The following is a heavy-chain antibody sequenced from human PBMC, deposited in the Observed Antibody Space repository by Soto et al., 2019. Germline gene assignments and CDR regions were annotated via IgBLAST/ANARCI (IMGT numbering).Heavy chain of an antibody. V-gene: IGHV1-2*02. CDR2: ISPKSGGT. CDR1: GYTFINYL. J-gene: IGHJ4*02. CDR3: ARPPGYISDWYYFDL. Sequence: GASVKVSCKASGYTFINYLRHWFAMALGQGFEWMGRISPKSGGTNYAQKFQGRVSMTWDTSLKTAYMELSSLMSEDTAVYYCARPPGYISDWYYFDLWGQGTQVTVSS. D-gene: IGHD3-9*01.